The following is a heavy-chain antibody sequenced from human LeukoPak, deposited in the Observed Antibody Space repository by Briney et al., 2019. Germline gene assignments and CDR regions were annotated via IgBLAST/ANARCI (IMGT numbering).Heavy chain of an antibody. D-gene: IGHD2-15*01. CDR1: GYTFTSYD. J-gene: IGHJ6*02. CDR2: MNPNSGNT. CDR3: ARGSFYLGYCSGGSCYSRPPTEYGMDV. V-gene: IGHV1-8*01. Sequence: WASVKVSCKASGYTFTSYDINWVRQATGQGLEWMGWMNPNSGNTGYAQKFQGRVTMTRNTSISTAYMELSSLRSEDTAVYYCARGSFYLGYCSGGSCYSRPPTEYGMDVWGQGTTVTVSS.